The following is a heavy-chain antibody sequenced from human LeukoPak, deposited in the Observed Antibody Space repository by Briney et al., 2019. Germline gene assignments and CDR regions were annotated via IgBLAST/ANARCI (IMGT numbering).Heavy chain of an antibody. V-gene: IGHV4-39*07. CDR1: VGSISSSSYY. J-gene: IGHJ4*02. CDR3: ARATLGYCSGGSCYPEHFDY. D-gene: IGHD2-15*01. CDR2: IYDSGST. Sequence: SETLSLTCTVSVGSISSSSYYWGWIRQPPGKGLEWIGSIYDSGSTYYNPSLKSRVTISVDTSKNQFSLRLSSVPAADTAVYCCARATLGYCSGGSCYPEHFDYWGQGTLVTVSS.